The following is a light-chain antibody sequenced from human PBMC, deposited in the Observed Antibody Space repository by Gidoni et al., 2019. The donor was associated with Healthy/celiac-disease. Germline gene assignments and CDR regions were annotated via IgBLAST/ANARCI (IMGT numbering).Light chain of an antibody. Sequence: EIVLTQSPGTLSLSPGERATLSCRASQSVSSSYLAWYQQKPGQAPRLLIYGASSRATGIPDRFSGSGSGTDVTLTISRLEPEDFAVYYCQQYGSSSWTFGQXTKVEIK. J-gene: IGKJ1*01. V-gene: IGKV3-20*01. CDR1: QSVSSSY. CDR3: QQYGSSSWT. CDR2: GAS.